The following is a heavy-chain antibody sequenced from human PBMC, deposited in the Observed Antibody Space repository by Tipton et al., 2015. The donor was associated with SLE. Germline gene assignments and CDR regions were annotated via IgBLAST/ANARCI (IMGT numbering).Heavy chain of an antibody. D-gene: IGHD1-7*01. Sequence: TLSLTCIVSGGSINDYYWGWIRQSPGKGLEWIASIYDSGSNYNPSLKNRVTISLDTSKSQFSLRLTPVTAADTAVYYCANQNWNYYFWGQGNLVTVSS. CDR3: ANQNWNYYF. CDR1: GGSINDYY. CDR2: IYDSGS. J-gene: IGHJ4*02. V-gene: IGHV4-59*12.